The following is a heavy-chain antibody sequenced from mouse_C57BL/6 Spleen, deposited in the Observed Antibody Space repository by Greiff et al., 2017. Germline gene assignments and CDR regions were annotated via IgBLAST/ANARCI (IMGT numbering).Heavy chain of an antibody. J-gene: IGHJ4*01. Sequence: VQLQPSGPELVKPGASVKISCKASGYTFTDYYMNWVKQSHGKSLEWIGDINPNNGGTSYNQKFKGKATLTVDKSSSTAYMELRILTSEDSAVYYCAPSYNYAMDYWGQGTSVTVSA. CDR3: APSYNYAMDY. D-gene: IGHD1-1*01. CDR2: INPNNGGT. CDR1: GYTFTDYY. V-gene: IGHV1-26*01.